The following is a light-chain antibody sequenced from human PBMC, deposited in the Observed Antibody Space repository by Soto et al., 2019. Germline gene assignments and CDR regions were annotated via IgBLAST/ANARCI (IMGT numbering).Light chain of an antibody. CDR1: QSFXGRY. Sequence: IELTQSACTLSLSRGERATLSCRASQSFXGRYVAWYQQKHGEAPRLLXSGASSSASGIPDRLSGSGSGTDFTRTISRLEPEYSAGYYWQRYARSTITFGQGTRLEIK. CDR3: QRYARSTIT. V-gene: IGKV3-20*01. J-gene: IGKJ5*01. CDR2: GAS.